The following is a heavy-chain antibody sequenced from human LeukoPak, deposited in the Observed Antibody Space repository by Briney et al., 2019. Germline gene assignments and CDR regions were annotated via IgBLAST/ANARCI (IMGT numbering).Heavy chain of an antibody. D-gene: IGHD3-10*01. CDR3: AKDRWNYGSGSYSYGMDV. V-gene: IGHV4-34*01. CDR2: INHSGST. Sequence: SETLSLTCAAYGGSFSGYYWSWIRQPPGKGLEWIGEINHSGSTNYNPSLKSRVTISVDTSKNQFSLKLNSVTAADTAVYYCAKDRWNYGSGSYSYGMDVWGQGTTVTVSS. CDR1: GGSFSGYY. J-gene: IGHJ6*02.